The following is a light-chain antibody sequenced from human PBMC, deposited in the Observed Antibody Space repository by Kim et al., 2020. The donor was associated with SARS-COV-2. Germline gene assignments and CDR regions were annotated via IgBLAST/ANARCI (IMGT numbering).Light chain of an antibody. J-gene: IGKJ2*01. CDR1: QDINSW. V-gene: IGKV1-12*02. Sequence: SASVGDRVTITCRASQDINSWLTWYQQKPGKAPKLLIYDASSLQSGVPSRFSGSGSGTDFTLTISSLQPEDFATYYCQQSKNFPYTFGQGTKLEI. CDR3: QQSKNFPYT. CDR2: DAS.